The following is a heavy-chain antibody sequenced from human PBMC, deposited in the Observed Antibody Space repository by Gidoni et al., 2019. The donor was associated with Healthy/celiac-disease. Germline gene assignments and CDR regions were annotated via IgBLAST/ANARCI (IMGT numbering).Heavy chain of an antibody. Sequence: QVQLQQWGAGLLKPSETLSLTCAVYGGSFSGYYWSWIRQPPGKGLEWIGEINHSGSTNYNPSLKSRVTISVDTSKNQFSLKLSSVTAADTAVYYCARVRTLYGMDVWGQGTTVTVSS. D-gene: IGHD4-17*01. J-gene: IGHJ6*02. CDR2: INHSGST. CDR3: ARVRTLYGMDV. V-gene: IGHV4-34*01. CDR1: GGSFSGYY.